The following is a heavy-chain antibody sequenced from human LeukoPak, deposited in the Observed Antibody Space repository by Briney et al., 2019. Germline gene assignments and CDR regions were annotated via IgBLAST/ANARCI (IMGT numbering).Heavy chain of an antibody. D-gene: IGHD3-10*01. CDR3: AVGEGYPNSYYFDY. CDR1: GFIFDHFG. CDR2: INWDSTST. V-gene: IGHV3-20*04. Sequence: GGSLRLSCATSGFIFDHFGMNWVRQVPGKGLEWVSGINWDSTSTNYVDSVRGRFTISRDNAKNSLYLQMNSLRAEDTAVYYCAVGEGYPNSYYFDYWGQGTLVTVSS. J-gene: IGHJ4*02.